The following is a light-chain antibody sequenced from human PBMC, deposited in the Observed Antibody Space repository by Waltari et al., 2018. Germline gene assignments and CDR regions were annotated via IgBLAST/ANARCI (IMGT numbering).Light chain of an antibody. CDR1: QSVSSN. V-gene: IGKV3-15*01. Sequence: EIVMTQSPATLSVSPGERATLSCRASQSVSSNLAWYQQKPGQAPRLLIYGASTRATGIPARFSGSGSGTEFTLTISSLQSEDFAVYYCQQYYTYSAGVFGQGTTVEV. J-gene: IGKJ1*01. CDR3: QQYYTYSAGV. CDR2: GAS.